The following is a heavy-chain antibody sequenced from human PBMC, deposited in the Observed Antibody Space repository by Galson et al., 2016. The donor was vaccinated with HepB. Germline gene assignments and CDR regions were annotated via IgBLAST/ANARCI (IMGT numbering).Heavy chain of an antibody. CDR3: ARVGTIFGVDPWYFDL. V-gene: IGHV3-21*01. CDR2: ISTRSTYI. CDR1: GFTFSSYS. J-gene: IGHJ2*01. Sequence: SLRLSCAPPGFTFSSYSMRWVRQAPGKGLEWISYISTRSTYIHYADSVKGRFTISRDNAKNSLYLQMNNLRAEDTAVYYCARVGTIFGVDPWYFDLWGRGTLVTVSS. D-gene: IGHD3-3*01.